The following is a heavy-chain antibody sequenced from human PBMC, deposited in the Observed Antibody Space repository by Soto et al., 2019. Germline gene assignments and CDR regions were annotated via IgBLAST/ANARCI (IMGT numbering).Heavy chain of an antibody. CDR1: GFTFSNYA. CDR2: ISGSGGST. Sequence: GGSLRLSCVASGFTFSNYAMSWVRQAPGKGLEWVSAISGSGGSTYYADSVKGRFTISRDNSKNTLYLQMNSLRAEDTAVYYCAHGYGDNDPISYWGQGTLVTVSS. CDR3: AHGYGDNDPISY. V-gene: IGHV3-23*01. D-gene: IGHD4-17*01. J-gene: IGHJ4*02.